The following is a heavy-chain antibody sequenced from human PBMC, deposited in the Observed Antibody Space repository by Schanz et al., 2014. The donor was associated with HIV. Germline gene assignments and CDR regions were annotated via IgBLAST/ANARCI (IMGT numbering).Heavy chain of an antibody. CDR2: ISHNGNND. V-gene: IGHV3-30*18. Sequence: QVHLVESGGGVVQPGKSLRLSCAASGFTFSTNDMHWVRQLPGKGLEWVAVISHNGNNDYYAESVKGRFTISRDNSKNTLYLQMNNLKTEDTAVYYCAKAGLFFGQLWLGCFDYWGQGAQVTVSS. D-gene: IGHD5-18*01. CDR3: AKAGLFFGQLWLGCFDY. CDR1: GFTFSTND. J-gene: IGHJ4*02.